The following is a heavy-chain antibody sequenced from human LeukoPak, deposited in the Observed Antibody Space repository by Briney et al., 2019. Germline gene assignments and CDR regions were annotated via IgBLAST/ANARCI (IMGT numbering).Heavy chain of an antibody. D-gene: IGHD2-2*02. CDR3: AKEHDYTNAAPEWGFDS. Sequence: GGSLRLSCAASGFTFSVYAMSWVRQAPGKGLEWVSGISGSSSHTKDADFVRGRFTIYRDNSRNTLFLQLNSLTAEDTAVYYCAKEHDYTNAAPEWGFDSWGQGSMVIVSS. V-gene: IGHV3-23*01. CDR1: GFTFSVYA. J-gene: IGHJ4*02. CDR2: ISGSSSHT.